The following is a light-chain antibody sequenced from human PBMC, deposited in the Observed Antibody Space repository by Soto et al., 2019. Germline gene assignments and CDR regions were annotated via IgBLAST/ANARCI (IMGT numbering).Light chain of an antibody. CDR3: SSYGGSSNV. J-gene: IGLJ1*01. CDR2: EVN. CDR1: SSDVGGYNY. Sequence: QSALTQPPSASGSPGQSVAISCTGTSSDVGGYNYVSWYQQHPATAPKLMIYEVNKRPSGVPDRFSGSKSGNTASLTGSGLQDEDEADYYCSSYGGSSNVFGTGTKVTVL. V-gene: IGLV2-8*01.